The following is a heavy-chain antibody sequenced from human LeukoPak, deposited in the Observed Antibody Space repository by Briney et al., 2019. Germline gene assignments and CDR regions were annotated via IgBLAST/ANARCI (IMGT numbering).Heavy chain of an antibody. Sequence: SETLSLTCTVSGGSMSLFYWTWIRQSPGKGLEWIGDIYHIGSTNYNPSLKSRVTISVDTSKNQFSLKLKSVTAADTAVYYCATLDHDVLSGYSHLDNWGQGTLVIVSS. V-gene: IGHV4-59*03. D-gene: IGHD3-3*01. CDR2: IYHIGST. CDR3: ATLDHDVLSGYSHLDN. J-gene: IGHJ4*02. CDR1: GGSMSLFY.